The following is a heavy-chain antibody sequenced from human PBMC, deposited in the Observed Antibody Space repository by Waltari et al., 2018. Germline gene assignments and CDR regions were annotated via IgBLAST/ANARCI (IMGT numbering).Heavy chain of an antibody. V-gene: IGHV3-30*02. D-gene: IGHD3-10*01. J-gene: IGHJ4*02. CDR1: GFTFSSYG. CDR3: AKDAPENIWGSDYTPEGRDY. CDR2: IRYDGSNK. Sequence: QVQLVESGGGVVQPGGSLRLSCAASGFTFSSYGMHWVRQAPGKGLEWVAVIRYDGSNKYYADSVKGRFTISRDNSKNTLYLQMNSLRAEDTAVYYCAKDAPENIWGSDYTPEGRDYWGQGTLVTVSS.